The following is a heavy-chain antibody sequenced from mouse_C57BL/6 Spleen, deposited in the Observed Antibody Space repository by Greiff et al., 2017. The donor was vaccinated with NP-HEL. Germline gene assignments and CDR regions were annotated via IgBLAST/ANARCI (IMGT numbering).Heavy chain of an antibody. CDR1: GYTFTDYN. Sequence: EVQLQQSGPELVKPGASVKIPCKASGYTFTDYNMDWVKQSHGKSLEWIGDINPNNGGTIYNQKFKGKATLTVDKSSSTAYMELRSLTSEDTAVYYCARSCITTVVDYAMDYWGQGTSVTVSS. CDR3: ARSCITTVVDYAMDY. J-gene: IGHJ4*01. CDR2: INPNNGGT. D-gene: IGHD1-1*01. V-gene: IGHV1-18*01.